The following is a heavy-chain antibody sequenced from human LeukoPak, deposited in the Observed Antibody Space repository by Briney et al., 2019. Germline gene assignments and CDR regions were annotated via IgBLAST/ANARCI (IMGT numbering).Heavy chain of an antibody. J-gene: IGHJ3*02. V-gene: IGHV3-74*01. Sequence: PGGSLRLSCAASGFTFSSHWMHWVRQAPGKGLVWVSRIKSDGSSTSYAESAKGRFTISRDNAKNTLYLQMNNLRVEDTAVYYCARESVTDISRQSDAFDIWGQGTMVTVS. CDR3: ARESVTDISRQSDAFDI. D-gene: IGHD2-21*02. CDR2: IKSDGSST. CDR1: GFTFSSHW.